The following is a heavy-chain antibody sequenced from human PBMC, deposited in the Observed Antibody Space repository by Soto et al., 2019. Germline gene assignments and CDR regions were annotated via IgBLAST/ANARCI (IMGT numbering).Heavy chain of an antibody. Sequence: GASVKVSCKASGYTFSGYYIHWLRQAPGQGLEWMGWINPNSGGTNYAQKFQGRVTVTRDTPTSTVYMELSRLTSDDTAVYYCARSLTEGYCSITGCYTRPLYGMDVWGQGTTVTVSS. V-gene: IGHV1-2*02. CDR1: GYTFSGYY. J-gene: IGHJ6*02. CDR2: INPNSGGT. CDR3: ARSLTEGYCSITGCYTRPLYGMDV. D-gene: IGHD2-2*02.